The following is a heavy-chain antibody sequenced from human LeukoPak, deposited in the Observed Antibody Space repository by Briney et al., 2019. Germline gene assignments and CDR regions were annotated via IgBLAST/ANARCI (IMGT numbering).Heavy chain of an antibody. CDR3: ARDAYSSIASFDI. Sequence: PGGSLRLSCAASGFTFSSHWMTWVRQAPGKGLEWVSAISGSGGSTYYADSVKGRFTISRDNSKNTLYLQMNSLRAEDTAVYYCARDAYSSIASFDIWGQGTMVTVSS. CDR1: GFTFSSHW. CDR2: ISGSGGST. V-gene: IGHV3-23*01. D-gene: IGHD6-13*01. J-gene: IGHJ3*02.